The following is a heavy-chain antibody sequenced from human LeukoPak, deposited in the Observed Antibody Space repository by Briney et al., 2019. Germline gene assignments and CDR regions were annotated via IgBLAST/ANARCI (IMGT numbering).Heavy chain of an antibody. CDR2: IYYSGST. CDR1: GGSISSGGYY. CDR3: AREGVVPAAMSGWYFDL. J-gene: IGHJ2*01. D-gene: IGHD2-2*01. V-gene: IGHV4-31*03. Sequence: SQTLSLTCTVSGGSISSGGYYWSWIRQHPGKGLEWIGYIYYSGSTYYNPSLKSRVTISVDTSKNQFSLELSSVTAADTAVYYCAREGVVPAAMSGWYFDLWGRGTLVTVSS.